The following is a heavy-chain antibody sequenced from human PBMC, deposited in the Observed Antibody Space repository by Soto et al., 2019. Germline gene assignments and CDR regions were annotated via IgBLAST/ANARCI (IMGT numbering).Heavy chain of an antibody. CDR2: IKQDGSEK. D-gene: IGHD6-13*01. V-gene: IGHV3-7*01. J-gene: IGHJ6*02. Sequence: EVQLVESGGGLVQPGGSLRLSCADFGFTFSNYWMSWVRQAPVKGLEWVGNIKQDGSEKNYVDSVKGRFTISRDNAKNSLYLQMNSLRAEDTAVYYCARIASAGRGWEGWGQGNTVVVSS. CDR3: ARIASAGRGWEG. CDR1: GFTFSNYW.